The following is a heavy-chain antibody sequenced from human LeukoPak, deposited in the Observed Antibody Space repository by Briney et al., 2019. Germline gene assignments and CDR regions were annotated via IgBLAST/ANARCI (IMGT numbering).Heavy chain of an antibody. D-gene: IGHD3-3*01. Sequence: GGSLRLSCAASAFTFSSYSMNWVRQAPGKGLEWVSSISSSSSYIYYADSVRGRFTISRDYAKNSLYLQMNSLRAEDTAVYYCARVGGQNLRFLEWLLYSFDYWGQGTLVTVSS. CDR2: ISSSSSYI. CDR3: ARVGGQNLRFLEWLLYSFDY. CDR1: AFTFSSYS. V-gene: IGHV3-21*01. J-gene: IGHJ4*02.